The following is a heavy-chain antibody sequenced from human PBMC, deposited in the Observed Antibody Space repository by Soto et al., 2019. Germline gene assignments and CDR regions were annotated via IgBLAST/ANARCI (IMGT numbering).Heavy chain of an antibody. V-gene: IGHV3-7*01. D-gene: IGHD2-2*01. Sequence: GGSLRLSCVVSGLTYRSYWMSWVRQASGKGLEWVANINQDGSESYYVDSVNGDVTISRDDAKNSLYLQMTSLRAEDTAVYFCARPARECSSPGCAKWGQRTLGTASS. CDR2: INQDGSES. CDR3: ARPARECSSPGCAK. CDR1: GLTYRSYW. J-gene: IGHJ4*02.